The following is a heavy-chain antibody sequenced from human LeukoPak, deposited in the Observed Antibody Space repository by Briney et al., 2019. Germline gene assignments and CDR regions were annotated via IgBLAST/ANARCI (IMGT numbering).Heavy chain of an antibody. CDR1: GFTFNSYW. CDR2: IKQDGSEK. V-gene: IGHV3-7*03. J-gene: IGHJ4*02. D-gene: IGHD3-10*01. Sequence: GGSLRLSCAASGFTFNSYWMSWVRQAPGKGLEWVANIKQDGSEKYYVDSVKGRFTISRDNAMNSLYLQMNSLRAEDTAEYFCARDRRGPFDYWGQGTLVTVSS. CDR3: ARDRRGPFDY.